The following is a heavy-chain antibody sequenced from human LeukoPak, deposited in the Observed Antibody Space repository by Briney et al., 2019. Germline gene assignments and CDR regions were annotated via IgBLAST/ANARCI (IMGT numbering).Heavy chain of an antibody. V-gene: IGHV4-4*07. CDR2: IYTSGRT. D-gene: IGHD3-22*01. J-gene: IGHJ4*02. CDR1: GGSISYYY. CDR3: ARTRYYHDSSGYSNYFDY. Sequence: SETLSLTCTVSGGSISYYYWNWIRQPAGKGLEWIGRIYTSGRTYYNPSPKSRVSMSVDTSKNQFSLNLRSVTAADTAMFYCARTRYYHDSSGYSNYFDYWGQGTRVTVSS.